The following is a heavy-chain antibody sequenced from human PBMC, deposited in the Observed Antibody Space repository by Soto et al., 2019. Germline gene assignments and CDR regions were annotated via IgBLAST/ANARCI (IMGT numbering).Heavy chain of an antibody. Sequence: QVQLQESGPGLVKPSQTLSLTCTVSGGSISSGGYYWSWIRQHPGKGLEWIGYIYYSGSTYYNPSLKRRIIISVDTPKNQFSLKLSSVTAADTAVYYCARDPGRLDPYCSGGSCSYWYFDLWGRGTLVTVSS. CDR1: GGSISSGGYY. D-gene: IGHD2-15*01. J-gene: IGHJ2*01. CDR2: IYYSGST. CDR3: ARDPGRLDPYCSGGSCSYWYFDL. V-gene: IGHV4-31*03.